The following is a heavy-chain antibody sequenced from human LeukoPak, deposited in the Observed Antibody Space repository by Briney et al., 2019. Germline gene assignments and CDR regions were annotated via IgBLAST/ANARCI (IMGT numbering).Heavy chain of an antibody. J-gene: IGHJ3*02. CDR2: IIPILGIA. Sequence: ASVKVSCKASGGTFSSYAISWVRQAPGQGLEWMGRIIPILGIANYAQKFQGRVTITADKSTSTAYMELSSLRSEDTAVYYCARGSGGGTAFDIWGQGTMVTVSS. CDR3: ARGSGGGTAFDI. V-gene: IGHV1-69*04. D-gene: IGHD3-16*01. CDR1: GGTFSSYA.